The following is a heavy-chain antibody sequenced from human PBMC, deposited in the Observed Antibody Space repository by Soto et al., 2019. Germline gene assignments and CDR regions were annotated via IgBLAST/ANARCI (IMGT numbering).Heavy chain of an antibody. CDR2: ISGSGGST. V-gene: IGHV3-23*01. J-gene: IGHJ5*02. Sequence: GGSLRLSCAASGFTFSSYSMSWVRQAPGKGLDWVSAISGSGGSTYYADSVKGRFTISRDNSKNTLYLQMNSLRAEDTAVYYCAKDAGYYYGSGSPTNWFDPWGQGTLVTVSS. CDR1: GFTFSSYS. D-gene: IGHD3-10*01. CDR3: AKDAGYYYGSGSPTNWFDP.